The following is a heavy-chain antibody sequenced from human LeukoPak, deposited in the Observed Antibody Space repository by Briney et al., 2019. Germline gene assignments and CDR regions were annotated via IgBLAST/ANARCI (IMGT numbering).Heavy chain of an antibody. V-gene: IGHV3-74*01. CDR1: RFTFSRFW. CDR2: KNSGGRST. J-gene: IGHJ5*02. D-gene: IGHD3-3*01. Sequence: GGSLRLSCAASRFTFSRFWMHWVRPAPGGGLVCVSRKNSGGRSTSYADSVKGRFTISRDNAKNTLYLQMNSLRAEDTAVYYCARGRRDSITIFGVVIPWFDPWGQGTLVTVSS. CDR3: ARGRRDSITIFGVVIPWFDP.